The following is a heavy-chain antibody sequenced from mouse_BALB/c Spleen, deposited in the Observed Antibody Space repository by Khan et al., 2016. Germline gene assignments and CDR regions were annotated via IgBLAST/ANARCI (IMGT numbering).Heavy chain of an antibody. Sequence: EVELVESGGGLVQPGGSLRLSCATSGFTFTDYYMSWVRQPPGKALEWLGFIRNKANGYTTEYSASVKGRFTISRDNSQSILYLQMNTLRAEDSATYYCARDYYGDYWGQGTTLTVSS. CDR3: ARDYYGDY. CDR2: IRNKANGYTT. CDR1: GFTFTDYY. V-gene: IGHV7-3*02. J-gene: IGHJ2*01.